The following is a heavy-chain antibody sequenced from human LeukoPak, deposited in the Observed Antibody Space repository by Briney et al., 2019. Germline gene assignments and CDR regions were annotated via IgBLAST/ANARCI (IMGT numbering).Heavy chain of an antibody. V-gene: IGHV3-66*01. CDR3: AKSFETGTYYGPNAFEI. J-gene: IGHJ3*02. Sequence: GGSLRLSCAASGFSVGTNFMTWVRQAPGKGLDWVSIMYGDGSTYNADSVKGRFTISRDNSNNTVFLQMNSLRAEDTAVYYCAKSFETGTYYGPNAFEIWGQGTVLTVAS. CDR1: GFSVGTNF. CDR2: MYGDGST. D-gene: IGHD3-22*01.